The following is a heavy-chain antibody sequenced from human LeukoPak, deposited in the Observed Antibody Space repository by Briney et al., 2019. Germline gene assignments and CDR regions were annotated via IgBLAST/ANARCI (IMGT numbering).Heavy chain of an antibody. CDR1: GYTFTSYG. Sequence: AASVKVSCKASGYTFTSYGISWVRQAPGQGLEWMGWISAYNGNTNYAQKLQGRVTMTTDTSTSTAYMELRSLRSDDTAVYYCAREFVADGGTSGYFDYWGQGTLVTVSS. V-gene: IGHV1-18*01. CDR2: ISAYNGNT. D-gene: IGHD2-15*01. CDR3: AREFVADGGTSGYFDY. J-gene: IGHJ4*02.